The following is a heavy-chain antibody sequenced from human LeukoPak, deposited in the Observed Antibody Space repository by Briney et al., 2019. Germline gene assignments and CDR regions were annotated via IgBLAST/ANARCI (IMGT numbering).Heavy chain of an antibody. CDR3: VKGRGSGWSGDAFDY. D-gene: IGHD6-19*01. V-gene: IGHV3-64D*06. CDR1: GFTFSYYA. J-gene: IGHJ4*02. Sequence: GGALRLSCSASGFTFSYYAIHWVRQAPGKGLEYVSAICSHGGITDYADSVKGIFTISRDNSKNTLYLQMSSLRGDDTAVYYCVKGRGSGWSGDAFDYWGQGTLVTVSS. CDR2: ICSHGGIT.